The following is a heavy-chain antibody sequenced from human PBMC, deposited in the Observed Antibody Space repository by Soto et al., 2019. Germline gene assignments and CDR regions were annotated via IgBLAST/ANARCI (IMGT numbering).Heavy chain of an antibody. Sequence: EVQLLESGGGLVQPGGSLRLSCTASGFTFSSHAMTWVRQAPGKGLEWVSGLSDSGISIYYADSMKGRLTISRDNSKNTLYMQIHTLRAADTAVYYCAKVSSSWYAGFFDLWGQGTLVTVSS. CDR2: LSDSGISI. J-gene: IGHJ4*02. CDR3: AKVSSSWYAGFFDL. D-gene: IGHD6-13*01. CDR1: GFTFSSHA. V-gene: IGHV3-23*01.